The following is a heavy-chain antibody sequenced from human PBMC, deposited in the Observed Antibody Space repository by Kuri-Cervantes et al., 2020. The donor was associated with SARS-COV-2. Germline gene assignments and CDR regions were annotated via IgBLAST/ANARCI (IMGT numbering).Heavy chain of an antibody. CDR3: ARTQLGMNMDV. CDR2: INHSGST. V-gene: IGHV4-34*01. J-gene: IGHJ6*03. CDR1: GESFIGYY. Sequence: GSLRLSCAVYGESFIGYYWSWVRQPPGKGLEWIGDINHSGSTNYNPSLKSRVTISLDTSTNQFSLKLSSVTAADTAVYYCARTQLGMNMDVWGKGTTVTVSS. D-gene: IGHD7-27*01.